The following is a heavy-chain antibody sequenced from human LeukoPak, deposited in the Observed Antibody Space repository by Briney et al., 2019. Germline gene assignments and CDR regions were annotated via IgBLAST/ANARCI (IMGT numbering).Heavy chain of an antibody. D-gene: IGHD1-26*01. Sequence: GGSLRLSCAASGFTFSNYWMTWLRQAPGRGLEWVANIRQDGGAKYYVDSVKGRFTISRDNAMNSLYLQMNSLRAEDTAVYYCARDQAPSFSGGHYDAFDIWGQGTVVTVYS. CDR3: ARDQAPSFSGGHYDAFDI. J-gene: IGHJ3*02. V-gene: IGHV3-7*01. CDR2: IRQDGGAK. CDR1: GFTFSNYW.